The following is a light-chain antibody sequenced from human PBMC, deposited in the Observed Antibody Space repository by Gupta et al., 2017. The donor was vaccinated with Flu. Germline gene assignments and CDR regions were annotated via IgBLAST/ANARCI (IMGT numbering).Light chain of an antibody. CDR2: NNN. Sequence: SVLTQPPSASRTPGQRVTISCYGSSSNIGSNSVNWYQQPPRTAPRLLIYNNNRRPSGAPDRFSGSKSGTSASLAISGLQSEDEAEYYCAALDGSLNGPVFGGGTKVTVL. V-gene: IGLV1-44*01. CDR3: AALDGSLNGPV. J-gene: IGLJ2*01. CDR1: SSNIGSNS.